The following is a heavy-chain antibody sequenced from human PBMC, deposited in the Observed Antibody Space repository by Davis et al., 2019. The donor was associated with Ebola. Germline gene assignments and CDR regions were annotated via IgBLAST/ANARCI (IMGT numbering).Heavy chain of an antibody. CDR1: GFTFSSYW. CDR3: ASSTVTTRGPIDY. CDR2: INSDGSST. J-gene: IGHJ4*02. V-gene: IGHV3-74*01. Sequence: PGGSLRLSCAASGFTFSSYWMHWVRQAPGKGLVWVSRINSDGSSTSYADSVKGRFTISRDNAKNTLYLQMNSLRAEDTAVYYCASSTVTTRGPIDYWGQGTLVTVSS. D-gene: IGHD4-17*01.